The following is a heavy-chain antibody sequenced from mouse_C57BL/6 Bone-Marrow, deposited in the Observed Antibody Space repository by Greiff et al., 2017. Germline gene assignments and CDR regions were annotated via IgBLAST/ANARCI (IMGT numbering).Heavy chain of an antibody. CDR3: ARSYDGYYPAWFAY. CDR1: GYTFTSYW. D-gene: IGHD2-3*01. Sequence: VQLQQSGAELVRPGSSVKLSCKASGYTFTSYWMDWVKQRPGQGLEWIGNIYPSDSETHYNQKFKDKATLTVDKSSSTAYMQLSSLTSEDSAVYYCARSYDGYYPAWFAYWGQGTLVTVSA. CDR2: IYPSDSET. J-gene: IGHJ3*01. V-gene: IGHV1-61*01.